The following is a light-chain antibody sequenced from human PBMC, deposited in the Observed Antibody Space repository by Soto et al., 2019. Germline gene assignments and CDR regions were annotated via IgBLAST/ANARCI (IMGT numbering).Light chain of an antibody. CDR3: QQYNSYWT. CDR1: QSISSW. Sequence: GDRVTITCRASQSISSWLAWYQQKPGKAPKLLIYDASSLESGVPSRFSGSGSGTEFTLTISSLQPDDLATYYCQQYNSYWTFGQGPRWIS. J-gene: IGKJ1*01. CDR2: DAS. V-gene: IGKV1-5*01.